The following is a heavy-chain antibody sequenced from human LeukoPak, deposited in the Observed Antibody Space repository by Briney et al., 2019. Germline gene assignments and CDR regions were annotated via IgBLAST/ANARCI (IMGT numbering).Heavy chain of an antibody. D-gene: IGHD2-15*01. CDR1: GFTVSSNY. CDR2: IDSGGST. Sequence: RSGGSLRLSCAASGFTVSSNYMIWVRQAPGKGLEWVSVIDSGGSTYYADSVKGRFTISRDNSNNTLYLQMNSLRAEDTAVYYCAKARVDVEGDYWGQGTLVTVSS. V-gene: IGHV3-53*01. CDR3: AKARVDVEGDY. J-gene: IGHJ4*02.